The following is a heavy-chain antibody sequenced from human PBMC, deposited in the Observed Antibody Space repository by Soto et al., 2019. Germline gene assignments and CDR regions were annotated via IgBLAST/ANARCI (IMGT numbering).Heavy chain of an antibody. CDR2: ISSSSSYI. J-gene: IGHJ4*02. CDR3: AREQPGYSYGYGLGY. Sequence: EVQLVESGGGLVKPGGSLRLSCAASGFTFSSYSMNWVRQAPGKGLEWVSSISSSSSYIYYADSVKGRFTISRDTAKNSLYLQMNSLRAEYTAVYYCAREQPGYSYGYGLGYWGQGTLVTVSS. CDR1: GFTFSSYS. V-gene: IGHV3-21*01. D-gene: IGHD5-18*01.